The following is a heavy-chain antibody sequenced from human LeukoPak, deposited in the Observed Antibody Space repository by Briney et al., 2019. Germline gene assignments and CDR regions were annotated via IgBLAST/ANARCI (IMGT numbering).Heavy chain of an antibody. CDR2: IRYDGSNK. CDR1: GFTFSSYG. Sequence: GGSLRLSCAASGFTFSSYGMHWVRQAPGKGLEWVAFIRYDGSNKYYADSVKGRFTISRDNAKNSLYLQMNSLRAEDTAVYYCARGTYYYGSGSYKLDYWGQGTLVTVSS. J-gene: IGHJ4*02. CDR3: ARGTYYYGSGSYKLDY. D-gene: IGHD3-10*01. V-gene: IGHV3-30*02.